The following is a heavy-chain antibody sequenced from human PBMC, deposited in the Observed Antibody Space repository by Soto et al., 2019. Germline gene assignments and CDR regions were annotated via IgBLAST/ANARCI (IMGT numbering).Heavy chain of an antibody. J-gene: IGHJ3*02. D-gene: IGHD3-22*01. CDR3: ARSNYYDSSGYYYDAFDI. CDR1: GGSISSGGYS. Sequence: SETLSLTCAVSGGSISSGGYSWSWIRQPPGKGLEWIGYIYHSGSTYYNPSLKSRVTISVDGSKNQFSLKLSSVTAADTAVYYCARSNYYDSSGYYYDAFDIWGQGTMVTVSS. V-gene: IGHV4-30-2*01. CDR2: IYHSGST.